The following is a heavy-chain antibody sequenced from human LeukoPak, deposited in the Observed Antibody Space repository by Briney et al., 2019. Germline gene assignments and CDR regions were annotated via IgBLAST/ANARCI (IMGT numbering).Heavy chain of an antibody. CDR1: GYSISSGYY. J-gene: IGHJ4*02. D-gene: IGHD2-2*01. CDR3: ARGGVRYCSSTSCSPFDY. V-gene: IGHV4-38-2*01. CDR2: IYHSGST. Sequence: PSETLSLTCAVSGYSISSGYYWGWIRQPPGKGLEWSGSIYHSGSTYYNPSLKSRVTISVDTSKNQFSLKLSSVTAADTAVYYCARGGVRYCSSTSCSPFDYWGQGTLVTVSS.